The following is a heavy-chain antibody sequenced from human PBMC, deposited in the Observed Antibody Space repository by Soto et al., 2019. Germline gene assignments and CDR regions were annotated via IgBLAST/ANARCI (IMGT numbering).Heavy chain of an antibody. Sequence: ASVNVYCKASGGTFSSYAISWVRQAPGQGLEWMGGIIPIFGTANYAQKFQGRVTITADKSTSTAYMEPSSLRSEDTAVYYCARGEHSTSNFDYWCQGTLVTVSS. D-gene: IGHD6-6*01. V-gene: IGHV1-69*06. J-gene: IGHJ4*02. CDR1: GGTFSSYA. CDR3: ARGEHSTSNFDY. CDR2: IIPIFGTA.